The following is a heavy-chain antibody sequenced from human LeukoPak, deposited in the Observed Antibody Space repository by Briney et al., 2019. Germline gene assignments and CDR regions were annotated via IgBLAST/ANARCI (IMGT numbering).Heavy chain of an antibody. Sequence: PSETLSLTCTVSGGSISSSSYYWGWIRQPPGKGLEWIGSIYYSGSTYYNPSLKSRVTISVDTSKNQFSLKLSSVTAADTAVYYCARGPPRVLLWFGELSGTDHNYDYWGQGTLVTVSS. J-gene: IGHJ4*02. CDR3: ARGPPRVLLWFGELSGTDHNYDY. V-gene: IGHV4-39*07. D-gene: IGHD3-10*01. CDR1: GGSISSSSYY. CDR2: IYYSGST.